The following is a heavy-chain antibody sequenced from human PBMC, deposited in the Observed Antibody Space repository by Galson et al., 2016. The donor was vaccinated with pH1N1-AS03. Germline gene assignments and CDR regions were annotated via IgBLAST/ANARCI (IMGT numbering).Heavy chain of an antibody. CDR2: IIPMLGTA. CDR3: SREVPSGPPEVQGLHYYDMDG. Sequence: SCRASGGIFSNYAISWVRQAPGQGLEWMGGIIPMLGTANYAQKFKGRVTITADESTRTAYMELSSLTSEDAAVYYRSREVPSGPPEVQGLHYYDMDGWGQGTTVTVSS. V-gene: IGHV1-69*01. CDR1: GGIFSNYA. J-gene: IGHJ6*02. D-gene: IGHD3-10*01.